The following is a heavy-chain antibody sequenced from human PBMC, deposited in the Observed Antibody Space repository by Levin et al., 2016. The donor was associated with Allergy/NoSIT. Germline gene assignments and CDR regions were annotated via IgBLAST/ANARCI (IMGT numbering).Heavy chain of an antibody. V-gene: IGHV3-30*18. Sequence: VRQAPGKGLEWVAVISYDGSNKYYADSVKGRFTISRDNSKNTLYLQMNSLRAEDTAVYYCAKELLRQTNWDYWGQGTLVTVSS. D-gene: IGHD3-22*01. CDR2: ISYDGSNK. J-gene: IGHJ4*02. CDR3: AKELLRQTNWDY.